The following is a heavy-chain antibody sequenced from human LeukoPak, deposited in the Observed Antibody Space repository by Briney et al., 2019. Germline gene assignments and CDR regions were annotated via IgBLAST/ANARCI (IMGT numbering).Heavy chain of an antibody. V-gene: IGHV4-39*01. CDR3: VRSQYWRFDD. CDR2: FYYGGST. CDR1: GGSMSSSYYY. D-gene: IGHD2-8*02. Sequence: KPSETLSLTCNVSGGSMSSSYYYWGWIRQPPEKRLEWIGSFYYGGSTSYNPSLKSRVTISVDTSKNQFSLSLSSVTPEDTAVYYCVRSQYWRFDDWGQGTLVTVSS. J-gene: IGHJ4*02.